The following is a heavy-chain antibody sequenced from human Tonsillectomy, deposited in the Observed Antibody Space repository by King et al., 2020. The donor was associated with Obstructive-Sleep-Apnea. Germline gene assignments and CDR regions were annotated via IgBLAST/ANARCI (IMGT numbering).Heavy chain of an antibody. Sequence: VQLVQSGGGVVRPGRSLRLSCAASGFTFSSYAMHWVRQAPGKGLEWVAVISYDGSNKYYADSVKGRFTISRDNSKNTLYLQMSSLRAEDTAVHYCARDRGYYYGSGTTGFDYWGQGTLVTVSS. D-gene: IGHD3-10*01. CDR2: ISYDGSNK. V-gene: IGHV3-30-3*01. CDR3: ARDRGYYYGSGTTGFDY. J-gene: IGHJ4*02. CDR1: GFTFSSYA.